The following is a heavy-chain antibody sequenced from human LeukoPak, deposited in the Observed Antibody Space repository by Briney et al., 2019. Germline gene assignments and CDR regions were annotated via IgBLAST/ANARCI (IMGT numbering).Heavy chain of an antibody. CDR2: IYYSGST. J-gene: IGHJ4*02. D-gene: IGHD3-9*01. CDR3: ASYDILTGYYSY. V-gene: IGHV4-59*01. Sequence: SETLSLTCTVSGGSISSYYWSWIRQPPGKGLEWIGYIYYSGSTSYNPSLKSRVTISVDTSKNQFSLKLSSVTAADTAVYYCASYDILTGYYSYWGQGTLVTVSS. CDR1: GGSISSYY.